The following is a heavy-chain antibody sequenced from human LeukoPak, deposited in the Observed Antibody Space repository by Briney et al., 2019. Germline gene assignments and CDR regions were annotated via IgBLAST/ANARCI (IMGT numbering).Heavy chain of an antibody. CDR2: INPSGGST. D-gene: IGHD3-3*01. V-gene: IGHV1-46*01. Sequence: ASVKVSCKASGYTFTSYYMHWVRQAPGQGLEWMGIINPSGGSTSYAQKFQGRVTMTRDTSTSTVYMELSSLRSEDTAVYYCARDHYDFWSGYYIRYYYGMDVWGQGTTVTVSS. CDR3: ARDHYDFWSGYYIRYYYGMDV. CDR1: GYTFTSYY. J-gene: IGHJ6*02.